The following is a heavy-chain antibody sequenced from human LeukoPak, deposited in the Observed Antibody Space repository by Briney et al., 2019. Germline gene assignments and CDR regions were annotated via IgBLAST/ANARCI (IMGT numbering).Heavy chain of an antibody. V-gene: IGHV4-59*08. J-gene: IGHJ4*02. CDR1: GGSISSYY. Sequence: SETLSLTCTVSGGSISSYYWSWIRQPPGKGLEWIGCIYYSGSTNYNPSLKSRVTISVDTSKNQFSLKLSSVTAADTAVYYCARHGYYDSSGYYYFDYWGQGTLVTVSS. CDR2: IYYSGST. CDR3: ARHGYYDSSGYYYFDY. D-gene: IGHD3-22*01.